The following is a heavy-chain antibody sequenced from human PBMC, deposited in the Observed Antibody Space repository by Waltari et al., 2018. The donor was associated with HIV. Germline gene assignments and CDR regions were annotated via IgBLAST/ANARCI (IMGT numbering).Heavy chain of an antibody. D-gene: IGHD3-22*01. Sequence: QVQLQQWGAGLLKPSETLSLTCAVYGGSFSGYYWSWIRQPPGKGLEWIGEINHSGSTNYNPSLKSRVTISVDTSKNQFSLKLSSVTAADTAVYYCARLYYYDSSGYRHPYNWFDPWGQGTLVTVSS. V-gene: IGHV4-34*01. J-gene: IGHJ5*02. CDR2: INHSGST. CDR3: ARLYYYDSSGYRHPYNWFDP. CDR1: GGSFSGYY.